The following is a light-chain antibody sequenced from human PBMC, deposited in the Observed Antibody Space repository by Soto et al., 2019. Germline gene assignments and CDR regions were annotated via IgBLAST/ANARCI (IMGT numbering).Light chain of an antibody. Sequence: VYSDGNTYLNWFQQRPGQSPRXXXYKVSNRDSGVPDRFSGIGSGTDFTLKLSRVEAEDVGVYYGMQGTHWTPSFGQGTRLEIK. V-gene: IGKV2-30*01. J-gene: IGKJ5*01. CDR3: MQGTHWTPS. CDR1: VYSDGNTY. CDR2: KVS.